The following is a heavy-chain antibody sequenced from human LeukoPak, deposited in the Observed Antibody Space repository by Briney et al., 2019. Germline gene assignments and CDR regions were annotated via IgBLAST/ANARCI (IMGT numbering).Heavy chain of an antibody. CDR1: GYTFTSYD. J-gene: IGHJ4*02. V-gene: IGHV1-8*01. CDR2: MNPNSGNT. CDR3: ARSPKGELRDSGYDHGFDY. D-gene: IGHD5-12*01. Sequence: ASVTVSCKASGYTFTSYDINWVRQATGQGLEWMGWMNPNSGNTGYAQKFQGRVTMTRNTSISTAYMELSSLRSEDTAVYYCARSPKGELRDSGYDHGFDYWGQGILVTVSS.